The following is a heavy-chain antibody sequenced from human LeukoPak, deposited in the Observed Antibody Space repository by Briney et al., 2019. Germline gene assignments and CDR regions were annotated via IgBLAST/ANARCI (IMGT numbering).Heavy chain of an antibody. V-gene: IGHV1-2*02. CDR1: GYTFTRYY. D-gene: IGHD2-15*01. CDR2: INPNSGGT. Sequence: ASVKVSCKASGYTFTRYYMHWVRQAPGQGLEWMGWINPNSGGTNYAQKFQGRVTMTRDTSISTAYMELSRLGSDDTAVYYCAATDGGRWFPLGSWGQGTMVTVAS. CDR3: AATDGGRWFPLGS. J-gene: IGHJ3*01.